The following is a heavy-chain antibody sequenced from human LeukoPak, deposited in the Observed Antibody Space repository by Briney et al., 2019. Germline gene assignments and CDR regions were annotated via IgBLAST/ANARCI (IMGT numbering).Heavy chain of an antibody. Sequence: SDPQSLTCAVYGGSFSGYYWSGLRQPPGKGVQWLEENNHSGSTNYIPSRKCRVTISIDTSKNQFSLKLSSVTAADTAVYYCARSMTGDYGLGYYYYQYMDVW. D-gene: IGHD4-17*01. CDR2: NNHSGST. V-gene: IGHV4-34*01. J-gene: IGHJ6*03. CDR3: ARSMTGDYGLGYYYYQYMDV. CDR1: GGSFSGYY.